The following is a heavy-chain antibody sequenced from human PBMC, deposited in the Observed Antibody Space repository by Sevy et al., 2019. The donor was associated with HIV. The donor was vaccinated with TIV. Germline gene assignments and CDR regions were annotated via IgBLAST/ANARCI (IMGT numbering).Heavy chain of an antibody. CDR3: AKSPLIEATPYFDF. CDR2: INWNSGSL. Sequence: GGSLRLSCAGSGFTFEDYALHWVRQAPGQGLEWVAGINWNSGSLDYADSVKGRFTISRDDPKNSLYLQMDTLRTEDTALYYCAKSPLIEATPYFDFWGQGTLVTASS. V-gene: IGHV3-9*01. CDR1: GFTFEDYA. D-gene: IGHD2-15*01. J-gene: IGHJ4*02.